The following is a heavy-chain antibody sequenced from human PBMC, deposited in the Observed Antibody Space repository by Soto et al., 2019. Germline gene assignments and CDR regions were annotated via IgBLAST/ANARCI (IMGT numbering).Heavy chain of an antibody. V-gene: IGHV4-34*01. D-gene: IGHD6-6*01. CDR1: GGSFSGYY. J-gene: IGHJ4*02. CDR2: INHSGST. Sequence: SETLSLTCAVYGGSFSGYYWSWIRQPPGKGLEWIGEINHSGSTNYNPSLKSRVTISVDTSKNQFSLKLSSVTAADTAVYYCARKESESSSSLDYWGQGTLVTVSS. CDR3: ARKESESSSSLDY.